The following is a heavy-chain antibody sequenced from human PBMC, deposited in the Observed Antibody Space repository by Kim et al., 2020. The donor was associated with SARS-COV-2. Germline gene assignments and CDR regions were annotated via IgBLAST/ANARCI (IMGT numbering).Heavy chain of an antibody. CDR1: GYTFTSYA. V-gene: IGHV7-4-1*02. Sequence: ASVKVSCKASGYTFTSYAMNWVRQAPGQGLEWMGWINTNTGNPTYAQGFTGRFVFSLDTSVSTAYLQISSLKAEDTAVYYCAREVVWKPHGYNWFDPWGQGTLVTVSS. CDR2: INTNTGNP. J-gene: IGHJ5*02. D-gene: IGHD2-8*02. CDR3: AREVVWKPHGYNWFDP.